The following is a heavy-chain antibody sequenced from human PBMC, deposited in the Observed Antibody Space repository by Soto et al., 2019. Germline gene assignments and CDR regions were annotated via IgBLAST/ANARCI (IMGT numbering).Heavy chain of an antibody. J-gene: IGHJ4*02. CDR1: GFTFSSYA. Sequence: GSLRLSCAASGFTFSSYAMSWVRQAPWKGLEWIGEINHSGSTNYNPSLKSRVTISVDTSKNQFSLKLSSVTAADTAVYYCARGITMVRGISDPTPFDYWGQGTLVTVSS. D-gene: IGHD3-10*01. V-gene: IGHV4-34*01. CDR3: ARGITMVRGISDPTPFDY. CDR2: INHSGST.